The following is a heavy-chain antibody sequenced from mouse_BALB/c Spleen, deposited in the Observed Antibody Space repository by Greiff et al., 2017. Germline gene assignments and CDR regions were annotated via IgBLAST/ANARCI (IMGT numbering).Heavy chain of an antibody. CDR1: GFTFSSYA. Sequence: DVMLVESGGGLVKPGGSLKLSCAASGFTFSSYAMSWVRQSPEKRLEWVAEISSGGSYTYYPDTVTGRFTISRDNAKNTLYLEMSSLRSEDTAMYYCARVLTGWFAYWGQGTLVTVSA. CDR2: ISSGGSYT. V-gene: IGHV5-9-4*01. J-gene: IGHJ3*01. CDR3: ARVLTGWFAY. D-gene: IGHD4-1*01.